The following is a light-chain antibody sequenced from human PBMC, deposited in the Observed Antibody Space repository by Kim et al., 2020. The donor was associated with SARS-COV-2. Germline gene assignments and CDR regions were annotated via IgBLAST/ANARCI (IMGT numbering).Light chain of an antibody. CDR2: GAS. J-gene: IGKJ2*01. CDR1: HIVSNNY. V-gene: IGKV3-20*01. Sequence: LTAGERATLCCKTSHIVSNNYLAWYQQKPGHAPSLLIYGASNRATCFPDRFTGSGSGTDFTLTINRVEPEDFAVYYCQHYGTSPYIFGQGTKLEI. CDR3: QHYGTSPYI.